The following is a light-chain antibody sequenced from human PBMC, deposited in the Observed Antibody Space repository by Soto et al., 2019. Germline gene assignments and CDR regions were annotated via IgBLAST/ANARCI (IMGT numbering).Light chain of an antibody. CDR2: GNS. V-gene: IGLV1-40*01. J-gene: IGLJ1*01. Sequence: QPVLTQPPSVSGAPGQRVTISCTGSSSNIGAGYDVHWYQQFPGTAPKLLIYGNSNRPSGVPDRFSGSKSGTSASLAITGLQAGDEADYYCQSYDSSLSGVFGSGTKVTVL. CDR3: QSYDSSLSGV. CDR1: SSNIGAGYD.